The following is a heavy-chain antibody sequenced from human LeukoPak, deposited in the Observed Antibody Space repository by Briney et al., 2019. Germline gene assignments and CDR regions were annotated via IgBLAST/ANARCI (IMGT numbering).Heavy chain of an antibody. D-gene: IGHD3-3*01. Sequence: ASVKVSCKASGYTFTDYYMHWVRQAPGKGLEWMGGFDPEDGETIYARKFQGRVTMTEDTSTDTAYMELSSLRSEDTAVYYCATDKAGNYDFWSGPTAPWGQGTMVTVSS. CDR3: ATDKAGNYDFWSGPTAP. CDR2: FDPEDGET. J-gene: IGHJ3*01. V-gene: IGHV1-24*01. CDR1: GYTFTDYY.